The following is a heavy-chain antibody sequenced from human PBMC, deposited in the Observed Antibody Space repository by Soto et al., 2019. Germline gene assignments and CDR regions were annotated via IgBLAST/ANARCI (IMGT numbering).Heavy chain of an antibody. Sequence: GGSLRLSCAASGFTFRTHWMSWVRQAPGKGLEWVANIKSDGSDKNYVDSVEGRFTISRDNSKNTLYLQMNSLRAEDTAVYYCARDIPLTYYDILTGYLPIPFDYWGQGTLVTVSS. CDR3: ARDIPLTYYDILTGYLPIPFDY. D-gene: IGHD3-9*01. CDR1: GFTFRTHW. V-gene: IGHV3-7*01. CDR2: IKSDGSDK. J-gene: IGHJ4*02.